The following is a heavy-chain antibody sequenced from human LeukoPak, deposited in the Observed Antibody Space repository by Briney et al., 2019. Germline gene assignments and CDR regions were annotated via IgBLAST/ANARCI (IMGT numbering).Heavy chain of an antibody. Sequence: GGSLRLSCAASGFTFSDYYMSWVRQAPGKGLEWVSYISSGGSSIYYADSVKGRFTISRDNAKNSLYLQMNSLRAEDTAVYYCARDGYSSGWPVADWGQGTLVTVSS. V-gene: IGHV3-11*01. CDR1: GFTFSDYY. CDR3: ARDGYSSGWPVAD. D-gene: IGHD6-19*01. CDR2: ISSGGSSI. J-gene: IGHJ4*02.